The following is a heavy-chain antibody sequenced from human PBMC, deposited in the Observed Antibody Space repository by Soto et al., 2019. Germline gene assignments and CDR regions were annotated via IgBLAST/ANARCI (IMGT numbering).Heavy chain of an antibody. CDR1: GYSISSSNW. CDR2: IYYSGST. Sequence: SETLSLTCAVSGYSISSSNWWGWTRQPPGKGLEWIGYIYYSGSTNYNPSLKSRVTISLDTSKNQFSLKLNSMTAADTAVYYCARHNYGSGSTYFDYWGQGTLVTVSS. V-gene: IGHV4-28*01. D-gene: IGHD3-10*01. J-gene: IGHJ4*02. CDR3: ARHNYGSGSTYFDY.